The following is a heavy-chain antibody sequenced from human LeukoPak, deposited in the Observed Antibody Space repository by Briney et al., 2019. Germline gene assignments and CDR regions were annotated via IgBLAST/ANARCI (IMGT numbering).Heavy chain of an antibody. Sequence: PGGSLRLSCAASGFTFSSYAMSWVRQAPGKGLEWVSGVSGSGGSTYYADSVKGRFTISRDNSKNTLYLQMNSLRAEDTAVYSCAKDLDIVATITGNWGQGTLVTVSS. CDR2: VSGSGGST. V-gene: IGHV3-23*01. CDR1: GFTFSSYA. D-gene: IGHD5-12*01. J-gene: IGHJ4*02. CDR3: AKDLDIVATITGN.